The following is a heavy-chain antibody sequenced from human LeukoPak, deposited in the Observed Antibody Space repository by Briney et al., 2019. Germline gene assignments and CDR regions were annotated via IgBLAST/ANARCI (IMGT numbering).Heavy chain of an antibody. CDR1: GGTFSSYA. D-gene: IGHD1-26*01. Sequence: ASVKVSCKASGGTFSSYAISWVRQAPGQGLEWMGGIIPIFGTANYAQKFRGRVTITADESTSTAYMELSSLRSEDTAVYYCARGGYWENWFDPWGQGTLVTVSS. V-gene: IGHV1-69*13. CDR2: IIPIFGTA. CDR3: ARGGYWENWFDP. J-gene: IGHJ5*02.